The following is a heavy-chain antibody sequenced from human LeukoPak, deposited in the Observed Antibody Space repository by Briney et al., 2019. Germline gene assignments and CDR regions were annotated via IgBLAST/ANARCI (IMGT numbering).Heavy chain of an antibody. V-gene: IGHV1-2*02. CDR1: GYTFTGYY. Sequence: ASVKVSCKASGYTFTGYYMHWVRQAPGQGLEWMGWINPNSGGTDYAQKFQGRVTMTKDTSISTAYMELSRLKSDDTAVYYCARAIAVRRGDYWGQGTLVTVSS. D-gene: IGHD6-6*01. J-gene: IGHJ4*02. CDR3: ARAIAVRRGDY. CDR2: INPNSGGT.